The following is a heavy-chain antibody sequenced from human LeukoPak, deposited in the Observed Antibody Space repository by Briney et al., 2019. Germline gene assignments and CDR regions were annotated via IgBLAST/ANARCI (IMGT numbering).Heavy chain of an antibody. CDR3: ARKLDLGDP. CDR1: GFSFNPYD. V-gene: IGHV3-21*06. D-gene: IGHD3-10*01. Sequence: GGSLRLSCAASGFSFNPYDINWVRQAPGRGLEWVSSISSSSSFIYYADSVKGRFTISRDNAKNVVYLQMNSLRAEDTAVYYCARKLDLGDPWGQGTLVTVSS. CDR2: ISSSSSFI. J-gene: IGHJ5*02.